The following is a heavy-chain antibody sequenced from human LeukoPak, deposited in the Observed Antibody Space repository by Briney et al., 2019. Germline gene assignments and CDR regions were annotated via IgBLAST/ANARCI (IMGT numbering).Heavy chain of an antibody. CDR1: GFTFSSYA. CDR2: ISGSGGST. D-gene: IGHD2-2*01. V-gene: IGHV3-23*01. CDR3: AKTGYIVVIPAAMTFDY. Sequence: GGSLRLSCAASGFTFSSYAMSWVRQAPGKGLEWVSAISGSGGSTYYADSVKGRLTISRDNSKNTLYLQMNSLRAEDTALYHCAKTGYIVVIPAAMTFDYWGQGTLVTVSS. J-gene: IGHJ4*02.